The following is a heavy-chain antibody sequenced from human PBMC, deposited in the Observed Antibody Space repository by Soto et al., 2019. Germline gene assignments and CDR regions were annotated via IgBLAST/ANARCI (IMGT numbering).Heavy chain of an antibody. CDR3: AKFSGPGIAAAVVGYFDY. V-gene: IGHV3-23*01. CDR2: ISGSGGST. D-gene: IGHD6-13*01. CDR1: GFTFSSYA. J-gene: IGHJ4*02. Sequence: EVQLLESGGGLVQPGGSLRLSCAASGFTFSSYAMSWVRQAPGKGLEWVSAISGSGGSTYYADSVKGRFTISRDNSKNTLYLQMNSLRAEDTAVYYCAKFSGPGIAAAVVGYFDYWGQGTLVTVSS.